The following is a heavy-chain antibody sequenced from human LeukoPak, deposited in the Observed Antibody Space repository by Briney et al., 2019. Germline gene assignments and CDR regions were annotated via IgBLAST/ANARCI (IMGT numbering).Heavy chain of an antibody. V-gene: IGHV1-8*01. CDR1: GYTFTSYD. CDR2: MNPNSGNT. CDR3: ARGRRYCSSGSCPISGMDV. D-gene: IGHD2-15*01. J-gene: IGHJ6*02. Sequence: ASVKVSCKASGYTFTSYDINWVRQDTGQGLEWMGWMNPNSGNTGYAQKFQGRVTMTRNTSISTAYMELSSLRSEDTAVYYCARGRRYCSSGSCPISGMDVWGQGTTVTVSS.